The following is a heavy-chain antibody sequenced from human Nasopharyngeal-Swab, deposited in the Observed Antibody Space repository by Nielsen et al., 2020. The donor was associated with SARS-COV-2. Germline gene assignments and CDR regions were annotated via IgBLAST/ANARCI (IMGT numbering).Heavy chain of an antibody. D-gene: IGHD6-13*01. Sequence: GESLKISCAASGFTFSSYAMSWVRQAPGKGLEWVSVIHSDPSNTYYVDSVKGRFTISRDNSKKKLFLQMDSLRVEDTAVYYCAKVRSWRLDAFDSWGQGTLVTVSS. CDR2: IHSDPSNT. J-gene: IGHJ4*02. CDR3: AKVRSWRLDAFDS. CDR1: GFTFSSYA. V-gene: IGHV3-23*03.